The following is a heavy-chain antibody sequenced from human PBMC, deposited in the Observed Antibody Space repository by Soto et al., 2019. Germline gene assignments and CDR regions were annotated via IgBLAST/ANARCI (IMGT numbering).Heavy chain of an antibody. D-gene: IGHD4-17*01. CDR2: VFYSGGT. Sequence: QVQLQESGPGVVKPSETLSLSCTVSGASVTSNYYSWIRQSPGKGREWIGYVFYSGGTDYNPSLKGRVTISVDTSKSQFSLKLTSVTAADTAVYYCATLTTVTSWSAFNIWGQGTMVTVSS. CDR1: GASVTSNY. J-gene: IGHJ3*02. V-gene: IGHV4-59*08. CDR3: ATLTTVTSWSAFNI.